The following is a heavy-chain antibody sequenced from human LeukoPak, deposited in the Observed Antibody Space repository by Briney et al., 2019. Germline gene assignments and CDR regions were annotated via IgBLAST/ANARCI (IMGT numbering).Heavy chain of an antibody. CDR2: INHRGGT. CDR1: GGSFSDYS. D-gene: IGHD5-18*01. Sequence: SETLSLTCAVYGGSFSDYSWTWIRQPPGKGLEWIGEINHRGGTKHNPSLMSRVIMSVATSKNQVSLKVTSVTAADTAIYYCARVGYSFSINDWSRTGLGAYPTKYYYYMDVWGKGATVTVSS. J-gene: IGHJ6*03. CDR3: ARVGYSFSINDWSRTGLGAYPTKYYYYMDV. V-gene: IGHV4-34*01.